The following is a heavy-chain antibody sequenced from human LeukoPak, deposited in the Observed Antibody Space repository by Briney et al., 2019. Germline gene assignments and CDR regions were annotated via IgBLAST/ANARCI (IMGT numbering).Heavy chain of an antibody. CDR2: INSDGSST. D-gene: IGHD7-27*01. V-gene: IGHV3-74*01. Sequence: GGSLGLSCAASGFTVSSNYMSWVRQAPGKGLVWVSRINSDGSSTSYADSVEGRFTISRDNAKNTLYLQMNSLRAEDTAVYYCARDVGTLWGQGTLVTVSS. CDR3: ARDVGTL. CDR1: GFTVSSNY. J-gene: IGHJ4*02.